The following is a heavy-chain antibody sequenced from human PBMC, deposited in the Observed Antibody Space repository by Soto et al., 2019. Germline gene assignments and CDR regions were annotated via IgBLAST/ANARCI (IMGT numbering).Heavy chain of an antibody. Sequence: GRSLRLSCAASGFTLSSYAMSWVRQAPGKGLEWVSAISGSGGSTYYADSVKGRFTISRDNSKNTLYLQMNSLRAEDTAVYYCASSVLRYFDWLPHPVDYWGQRT. CDR3: ASSVLRYFDWLPHPVDY. V-gene: IGHV3-23*01. J-gene: IGHJ4*02. CDR1: GFTLSSYA. CDR2: ISGSGGST. D-gene: IGHD3-9*01.